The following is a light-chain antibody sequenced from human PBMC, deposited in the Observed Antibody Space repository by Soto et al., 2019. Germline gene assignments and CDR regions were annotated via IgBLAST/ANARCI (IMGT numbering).Light chain of an antibody. CDR3: CSYTSSSPYV. CDR1: SSDVGGYKS. CDR2: EVS. J-gene: IGLJ1*01. Sequence: QSVLTQPASMSGSPGQSITISCTGTSSDVGGYKSVSWYQQHPGKAPKLMIYEVSNRPSGVSNRFSGSKSGNTASLTISGLQAEDEADYYCCSYTSSSPYVFGTGTKVTVL. V-gene: IGLV2-14*01.